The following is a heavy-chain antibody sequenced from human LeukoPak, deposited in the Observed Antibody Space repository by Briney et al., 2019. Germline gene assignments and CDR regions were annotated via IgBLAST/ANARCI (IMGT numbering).Heavy chain of an antibody. CDR1: GGTFSSYA. CDR3: ARDGHYYGSGSYYYMDV. V-gene: IGHV1-69*13. J-gene: IGHJ6*03. CDR2: IIPIFGTA. Sequence: SVKVSCKASGGTFSSYAISWVRQAPGQGLEWMGGIIPIFGTANYAQKFQGRVTITADESTSTAYMELSSLRSEDTAVYYCARDGHYYGSGSYYYMDVWGKGTTVIISS. D-gene: IGHD3-10*01.